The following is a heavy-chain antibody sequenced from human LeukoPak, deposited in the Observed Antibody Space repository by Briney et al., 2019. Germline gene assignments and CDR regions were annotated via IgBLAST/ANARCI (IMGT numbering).Heavy chain of an antibody. J-gene: IGHJ4*02. CDR2: MNPNSGNT. Sequence: EASVKVSCKASGYTFTSYDINWVRQATGQGLEGMGWMNPNSGNTGYAQKFQGRVTMTRNTSISTAYMELSSLRSEDTAVYYCARTGGMHSGSYFLGYWGQGTLVTVSS. D-gene: IGHD1-26*01. V-gene: IGHV1-8*01. CDR1: GYTFTSYD. CDR3: ARTGGMHSGSYFLGY.